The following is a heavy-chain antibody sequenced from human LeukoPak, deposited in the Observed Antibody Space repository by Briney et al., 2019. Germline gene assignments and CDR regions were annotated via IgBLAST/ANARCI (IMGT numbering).Heavy chain of an antibody. CDR2: IRGSRDSSGPI. J-gene: IGHJ4*02. CDR1: GFTFSLYS. V-gene: IGHV3-48*01. D-gene: IGHD2-21*02. Sequence: PGGSLRLSCAASGFTFSLYSMNWVRQAPGRGLEWVSYIRGSRDSSGPIYYADSVKGRFTISRDNSKNTLYLQMNSLRVEDTAVYYCTKASRSDVVVTATADYWGQGTRVTVSS. CDR3: TKASRSDVVVTATADY.